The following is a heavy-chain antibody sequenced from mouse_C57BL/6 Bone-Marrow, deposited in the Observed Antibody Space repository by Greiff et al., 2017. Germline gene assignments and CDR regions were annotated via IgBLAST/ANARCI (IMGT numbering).Heavy chain of an antibody. Sequence: EVKLMESGGGLVQPGGSLKLSCAASGFTFSDYGMAWVRQAPRKGPEWVAFISNLANSIYYADTVTGRFNISSENAKHTLYLEMSILRSEDTAMYYCARQDYGSHWYFDVWGTGTTVTVSS. V-gene: IGHV5-15*01. CDR1: GFTFSDYG. CDR2: ISNLANSI. CDR3: ARQDYGSHWYFDV. J-gene: IGHJ1*03. D-gene: IGHD1-1*01.